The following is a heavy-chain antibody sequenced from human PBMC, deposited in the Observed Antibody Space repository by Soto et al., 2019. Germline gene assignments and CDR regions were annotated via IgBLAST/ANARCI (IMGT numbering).Heavy chain of an antibody. D-gene: IGHD4-4*01. J-gene: IGHJ5*02. CDR2: VIPIFGTA. CDR1: GGTFSSYA. Sequence: QVQLVQSGAEVKKPGSSVKVSCKASGGTFSSYAISWVRQAPGQGLEWMGGVIPIFGTANYAQKFQGRVTITADESTSTAYMELSSLRSEDTAVYYCARDPWDDSNGLNWFDPWGQGTLVTVSS. V-gene: IGHV1-69*01. CDR3: ARDPWDDSNGLNWFDP.